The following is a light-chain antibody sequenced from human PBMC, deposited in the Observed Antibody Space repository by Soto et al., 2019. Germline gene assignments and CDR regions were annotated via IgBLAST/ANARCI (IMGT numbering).Light chain of an antibody. CDR3: QTWGTGIHV. Sequence: LVLTQSPSASASLGASVNLTCTLSSGHSSYAIAWHQQQPEKGPRYLMKLNSDGSHSKGDGIPDRFSGSSSGAERYLIISSLQSEDEADYYCQTWGTGIHVFGTGTKLTVL. CDR2: LNSDGSH. CDR1: SGHSSYA. J-gene: IGLJ1*01. V-gene: IGLV4-69*01.